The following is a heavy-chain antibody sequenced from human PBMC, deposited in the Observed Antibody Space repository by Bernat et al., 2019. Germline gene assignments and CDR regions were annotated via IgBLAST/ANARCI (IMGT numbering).Heavy chain of an antibody. CDR2: IYYSGTT. D-gene: IGHD3-22*01. CDR3: ARDRSGYGWIDS. Sequence: QVQLQESGPGLVKSSETLSLTCTVSGGSIISGGYYWSWIRQYPAKGLEWIGYIYYSGTTYYNPSLKSRVTISVDTSKNQFSLNLNSVTAADTAVYYCARDRSGYGWIDSLGQGTLVTVSS. J-gene: IGHJ5*01. CDR1: GGSIISGGYY. V-gene: IGHV4-31*03.